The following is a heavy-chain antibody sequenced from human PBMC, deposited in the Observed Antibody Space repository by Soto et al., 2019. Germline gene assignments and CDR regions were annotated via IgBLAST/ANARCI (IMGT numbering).Heavy chain of an antibody. CDR1: GFTFSTYS. Sequence: GGSLRLSCAASGFTFSTYSMNWVRQAPGKGLEWVSVIYSGGSTYYADSVKGRFTISRDNSKNTLYLQMNSLRAEDTAVYYCARLVDTAMANWFDPWGHGTLVTVSS. D-gene: IGHD5-18*01. CDR3: ARLVDTAMANWFDP. V-gene: IGHV3-53*01. CDR2: IYSGGST. J-gene: IGHJ5*02.